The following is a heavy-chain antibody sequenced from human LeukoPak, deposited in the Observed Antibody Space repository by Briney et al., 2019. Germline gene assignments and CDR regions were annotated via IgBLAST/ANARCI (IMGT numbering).Heavy chain of an antibody. V-gene: IGHV4-39*01. CDR3: ASDRIVGATRFDY. Sequence: SETLSLTCTVSGGSISSSSYYWGWIRQPPGKGLEWIGSIYYSGSTYYNPSLKSRVTISVDTSKNQFSLKLSSVTAADTAVYYCASDRIVGATRFDYWGQGTLVTVSS. CDR2: IYYSGST. CDR1: GGSISSSSYY. D-gene: IGHD1-26*01. J-gene: IGHJ4*02.